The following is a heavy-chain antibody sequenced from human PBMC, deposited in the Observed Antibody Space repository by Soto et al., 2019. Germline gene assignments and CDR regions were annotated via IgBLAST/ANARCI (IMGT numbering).Heavy chain of an antibody. V-gene: IGHV4-34*01. D-gene: IGHD6-19*01. Sequence: QVQLQQWGAGLLKPSETLSLTCAVYGGSFSGYYWSWIRQPPGKGLEWIGEINHSGSTNYNPSLKMRVTISVDTSKNQFSLKLSSVTAADTAVYYCARGPGYSSGWYLNWFDPWGQGTLVTVSS. CDR2: INHSGST. CDR1: GGSFSGYY. CDR3: ARGPGYSSGWYLNWFDP. J-gene: IGHJ5*02.